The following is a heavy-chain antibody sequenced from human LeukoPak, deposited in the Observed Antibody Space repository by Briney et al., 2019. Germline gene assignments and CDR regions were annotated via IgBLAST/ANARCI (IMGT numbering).Heavy chain of an antibody. J-gene: IGHJ6*02. CDR2: INPSGGST. CDR1: GYTFTSYY. CDR3: ARDRGAAQGYYYYGMDV. Sequence: ASVKVSCKASGYTFTSYYMHWVRQAPGQGLEWMGIINPSGGSTSYAQKFQGRVTMTRDTSTSTVYMELSSLRSEDTAVYYCARDRGAAQGYYYYGMDVWGQGTTVTVSS. D-gene: IGHD3-10*01. V-gene: IGHV1-46*01.